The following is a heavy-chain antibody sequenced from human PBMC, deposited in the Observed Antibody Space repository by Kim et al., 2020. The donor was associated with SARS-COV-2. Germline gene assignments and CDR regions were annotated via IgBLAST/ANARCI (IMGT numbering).Heavy chain of an antibody. CDR3: ARTQYCSSTSCYSYYFDY. V-gene: IGHV3-11*06. J-gene: IGHJ4*02. Sequence: KGQFTITRDNAKNLLYLQMNSLRAEDTAVYYCARTQYCSSTSCYSYYFDYWGQGTLVTVSS. D-gene: IGHD2-2*01.